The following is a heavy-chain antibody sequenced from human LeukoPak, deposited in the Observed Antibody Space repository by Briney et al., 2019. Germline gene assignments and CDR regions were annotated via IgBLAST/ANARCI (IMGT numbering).Heavy chain of an antibody. CDR1: GGSIRSYY. J-gene: IGHJ3*02. CDR3: ARLNSGSPDAFDI. Sequence: SETLSLTCTVSGGSIRSYYWSWIRQPPGKGLEWIGYIYYSGSTKYNPSLKSRATISVDTSKNQFSLKLNSVTAADTAVYYCARLNSGSPDAFDIWGQGTMVTVSS. CDR2: IYYSGST. V-gene: IGHV4-59*08. D-gene: IGHD1-26*01.